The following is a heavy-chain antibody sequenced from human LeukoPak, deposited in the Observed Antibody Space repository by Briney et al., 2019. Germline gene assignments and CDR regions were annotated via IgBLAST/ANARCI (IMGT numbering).Heavy chain of an antibody. Sequence: GASLHISCKGSGYIFTSYWIGWVRQLPGKGLEWMGIIYPGDSDTRYSPSFQGQVTISADKSISTAYLQWSSLKASDTAMYYCARHEYGDYGCYFDYWGQGTLVTVSS. J-gene: IGHJ4*02. V-gene: IGHV5-51*01. CDR2: IYPGDSDT. CDR1: GYIFTSYW. D-gene: IGHD4-17*01. CDR3: ARHEYGDYGCYFDY.